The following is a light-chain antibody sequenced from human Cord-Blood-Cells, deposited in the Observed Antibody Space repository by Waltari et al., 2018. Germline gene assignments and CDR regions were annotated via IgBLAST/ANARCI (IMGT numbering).Light chain of an antibody. J-gene: IGLJ2*01. CDR1: SSNIGSNP. CDR2: SNN. V-gene: IGLV1-44*01. CDR3: AAWDDSLNGVV. Sequence: QSVLTQPPSASGTPGQRVTISCSGSSSNIGSNPVNWYQQLPGTAPKLLIYSNNQRPSGVPARSSGSKAGTSASLAISGLQSEDEADYYCAAWDDSLNGVVFGGGTKLTVL.